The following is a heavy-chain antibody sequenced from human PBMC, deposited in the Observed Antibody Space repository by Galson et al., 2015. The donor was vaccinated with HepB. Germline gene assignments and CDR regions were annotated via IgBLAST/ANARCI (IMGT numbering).Heavy chain of an antibody. D-gene: IGHD4-17*01. V-gene: IGHV3-23*01. CDR3: AKPHDYGDYAPPLGVWFDP. J-gene: IGHJ5*02. CDR1: GFTFSSYA. Sequence: SLRLSCAASGFTFSSYAMSWVRQAPGKGLEWVSAISGSGGSTYYADSVKGRFTISRDNSKNTLYLQMNSLRAEDTAVYYCAKPHDYGDYAPPLGVWFDPWGQGTLVTVSS. CDR2: ISGSGGST.